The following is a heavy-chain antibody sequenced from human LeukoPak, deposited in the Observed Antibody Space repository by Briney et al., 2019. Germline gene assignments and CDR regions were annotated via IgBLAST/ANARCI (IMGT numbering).Heavy chain of an antibody. CDR1: GFTFSSYW. CDR2: INNDGSTT. J-gene: IGHJ4*02. Sequence: GGSLRLSCAVSGFTFSSYWMHWVRQAPGKGLVWISRINNDGSTTAYADSVKGRFTISRDNTKNTLYLQMNSLRAEDTAVYYCARTYSSFDYWGQGTLVTVSS. V-gene: IGHV3-74*01. D-gene: IGHD6-19*01. CDR3: ARTYSSFDY.